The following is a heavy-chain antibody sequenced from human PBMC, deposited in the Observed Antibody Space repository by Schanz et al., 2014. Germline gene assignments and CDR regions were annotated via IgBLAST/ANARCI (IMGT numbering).Heavy chain of an antibody. J-gene: IGHJ5*01. CDR2: IYSTGRT. Sequence: QVQLQESGPGLVKPSQTLSLTCTVSGGSISSGSYYWSWIRQPAGKGLEWIGRIYSTGRTNYNPSRKSRVTISKDTSKNQFSLKLPSVTAADTAVYYCARDMVENWFDSWGQGTLVTVSS. D-gene: IGHD3-10*01. CDR1: GGSISSGSYY. V-gene: IGHV4-61*02. CDR3: ARDMVENWFDS.